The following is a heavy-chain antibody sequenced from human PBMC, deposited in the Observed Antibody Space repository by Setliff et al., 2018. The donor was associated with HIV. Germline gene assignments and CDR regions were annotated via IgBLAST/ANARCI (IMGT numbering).Heavy chain of an antibody. D-gene: IGHD5-12*01. Sequence: PSETLSLTCTVSGGSISTCYLTWIRQPAGKGLEWIGRIFASGSTNYNPSLKSRVTMSVDTSKNQFSLRLSSVTAADTAVYYCVGGLRSRSQGHFDYWGQGTLVTVSS. J-gene: IGHJ4*02. CDR1: GGSISTCY. V-gene: IGHV4-4*07. CDR2: IFASGST. CDR3: VGGLRSRSQGHFDY.